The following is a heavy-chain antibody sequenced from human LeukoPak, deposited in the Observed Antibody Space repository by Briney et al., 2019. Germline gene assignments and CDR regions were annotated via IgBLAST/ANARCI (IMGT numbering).Heavy chain of an antibody. D-gene: IGHD3-9*01. CDR1: GYTFTSYG. CDR2: ISAYNGNT. V-gene: IGHV1-18*01. CDR3: ARGRPYFDWLLRPRACYGMDV. Sequence: GASVKVSCKASGYTFTSYGISWVRQAPGQGLEWMGWISAYNGNTNYAQKLQGRVTMTTDTSTSTAYMELRSLRSDDTAVYYCARGRPYFDWLLRPRACYGMDVWGQGTTVTVSS. J-gene: IGHJ6*02.